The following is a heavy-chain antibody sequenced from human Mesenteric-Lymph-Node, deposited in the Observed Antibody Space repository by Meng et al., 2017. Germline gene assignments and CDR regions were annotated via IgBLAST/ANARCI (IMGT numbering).Heavy chain of an antibody. J-gene: IGHJ3*02. D-gene: IGHD2-15*01. CDR3: ATGYCSGGSCYRGAFDI. CDR2: INAGNGNT. Sequence: ASVKVSCKASGYTLTSYAMHWVRQAPGQRLEWMGWINAGNGNTKYSQKFQGRVTITRDTSASTAYMELSSLRSEDTAVYYCATGYCSGGSCYRGAFDIWGQGTMVTVSS. CDR1: GYTLTSYA. V-gene: IGHV1-3*01.